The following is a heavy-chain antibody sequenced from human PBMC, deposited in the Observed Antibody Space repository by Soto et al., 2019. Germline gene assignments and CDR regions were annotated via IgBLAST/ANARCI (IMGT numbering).Heavy chain of an antibody. Sequence: SVKVSCKATGGTFSSYAISWVRQAPGQGLEWMGGIIPIFGTANYAQKFQGRVTITADESTSTAYMELSSLRSEDTAVYYCARRSGSGWRNLDYWGQGTLVTVSS. CDR3: ARRSGSGWRNLDY. D-gene: IGHD6-19*01. J-gene: IGHJ4*02. V-gene: IGHV1-69*13. CDR2: IIPIFGTA. CDR1: GGTFSSYA.